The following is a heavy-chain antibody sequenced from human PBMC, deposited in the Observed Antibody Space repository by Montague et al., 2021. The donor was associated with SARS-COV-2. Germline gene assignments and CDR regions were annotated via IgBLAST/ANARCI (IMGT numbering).Heavy chain of an antibody. V-gene: IGHV3-30-3*01. CDR3: ARVRLKQQLVGVWFDP. CDR1: GFTVSSYA. CDR2: ISYDGSNK. D-gene: IGHD6-13*01. Sequence: SLRLSCAASGFTVSSYAMHWVRQAPGKGLEWVAVISYDGSNKYYXDSVKGRFTISRDNSKNTLYLQMNSLRAEDTAVYYCARVRLKQQLVGVWFDPWGQGTLVTVSS. J-gene: IGHJ5*02.